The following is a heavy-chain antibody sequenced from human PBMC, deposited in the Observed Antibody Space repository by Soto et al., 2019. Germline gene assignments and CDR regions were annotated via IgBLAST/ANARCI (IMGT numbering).Heavy chain of an antibody. CDR1: GFNFSTYV. V-gene: IGHV3-74*01. CDR3: ARDRECVLFDY. D-gene: IGHD3-10*01. J-gene: IGHJ4*02. CDR2: ISHDGTIA. Sequence: EVQLVESGGGIVQPGGSLRLSCAASGFNFSTYVMHWVRQTPGKGLVWVSRISHDGTIATYADSVRGRFTVSRDNAKNTLYLQMNSLTAEDTDVYYCARDRECVLFDYWGQGTLVTVS.